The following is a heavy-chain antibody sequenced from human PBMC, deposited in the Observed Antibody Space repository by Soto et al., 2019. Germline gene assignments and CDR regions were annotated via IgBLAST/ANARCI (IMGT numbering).Heavy chain of an antibody. V-gene: IGHV3-23*01. CDR3: AKDVEKWLVQLGGLDT. J-gene: IGHJ5*02. CDR2: ISNSGGST. Sequence: DVQLLESGGGMVPPGGSLRLSCVASGFTLSSYFMTWVRQAPGKGLEWVSAISNSGGSTYYADSVKGRFTISRDNSHNTLYLQMNNLRAEDTARYYCAKDVEKWLVQLGGLDTWGQGAQVTVSS. CDR1: GFTLSSYF. D-gene: IGHD6-19*01.